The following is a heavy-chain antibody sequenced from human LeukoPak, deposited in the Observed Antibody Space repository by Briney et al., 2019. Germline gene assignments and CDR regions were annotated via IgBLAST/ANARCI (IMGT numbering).Heavy chain of an antibody. Sequence: ASVKVSCKASGYTFTGYYMHWVRQAPGQGLEWMGWINPNSGGTNYAQKFQGRVTMTRDTSISTAYMELSRLRSDDTAVYYCARDIVVVPAAPGPTFDYYMDVWGKGTTVTVSS. D-gene: IGHD2-2*01. J-gene: IGHJ6*03. CDR3: ARDIVVVPAAPGPTFDYYMDV. V-gene: IGHV1-2*02. CDR2: INPNSGGT. CDR1: GYTFTGYY.